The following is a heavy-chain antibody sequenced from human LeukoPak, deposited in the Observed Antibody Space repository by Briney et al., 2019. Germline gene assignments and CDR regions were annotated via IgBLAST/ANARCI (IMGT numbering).Heavy chain of an antibody. CDR2: ISAYNDNT. Sequence: GASVKVSCNASGYTFTTYGISWVRQAPGQGLEWMGWISAYNDNTKYAQKFQGRVTITADESTSTAYMELSSLRSEDTAVYYCARDPRSFTMVRGICWFDPWGQGTLVTVSS. CDR3: ARDPRSFTMVRGICWFDP. V-gene: IGHV1-18*01. CDR1: GYTFTTYG. J-gene: IGHJ5*02. D-gene: IGHD3-10*01.